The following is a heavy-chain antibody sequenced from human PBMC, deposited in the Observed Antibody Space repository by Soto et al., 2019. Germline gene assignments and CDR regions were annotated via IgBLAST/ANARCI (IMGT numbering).Heavy chain of an antibody. CDR1: GFTFSSYA. J-gene: IGHJ6*02. CDR3: ARIHDYGDLRGHYYYYYGMDV. V-gene: IGHV3-30-3*01. D-gene: IGHD4-17*01. Sequence: ESGGGVVQPGRSLRLSCAASGFTFSSYAMHWVRQAPGKGLEWVAVISYDGSNKYYADSVKGRFTISRDNSKNTLYLQMNSLRAEDTAVYYCARIHDYGDLRGHYYYYYGMDVWGQGTTVTVSS. CDR2: ISYDGSNK.